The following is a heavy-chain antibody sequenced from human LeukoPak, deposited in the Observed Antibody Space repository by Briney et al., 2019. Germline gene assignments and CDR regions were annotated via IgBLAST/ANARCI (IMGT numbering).Heavy chain of an antibody. CDR1: GDSISSYY. V-gene: IGHV4-59*01. Sequence: SETLSLTCTVSGDSISSYYWSWIRQPPGKGVEGIGYIYYSGRTNYNPSLKSRVTISVDTSKNQISLKLSSVTAADTAVYYCARVEGSGSYGGYHFDYWGQGTLVTVSS. CDR2: IYYSGRT. J-gene: IGHJ4*02. D-gene: IGHD6-19*01. CDR3: ARVEGSGSYGGYHFDY.